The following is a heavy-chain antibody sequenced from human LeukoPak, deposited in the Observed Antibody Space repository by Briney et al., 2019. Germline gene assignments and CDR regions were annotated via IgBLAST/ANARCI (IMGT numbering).Heavy chain of an antibody. Sequence: GGSLRLSCAASGFDFSAYEMNWVRQAPGKGLEWVAYYAGSVTTKYYADSVKGRFTISRDNAKNSLYLQMNSLRAEDTALYYCTTLGYHLDSWGQGTLVTVSS. D-gene: IGHD3-22*01. CDR3: TTLGYHLDS. CDR1: GFDFSAYE. V-gene: IGHV3-48*03. J-gene: IGHJ4*02. CDR2: YAGSVTTK.